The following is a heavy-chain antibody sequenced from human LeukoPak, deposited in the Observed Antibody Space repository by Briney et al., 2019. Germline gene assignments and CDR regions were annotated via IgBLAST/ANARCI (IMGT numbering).Heavy chain of an antibody. Sequence: GGSLRLSCAASGFTVSSNYMSWVRQAPGKGLVGFSVIYSGGGNYYYDPVKGRFTTSRDDAKNSLSLQMNSLRAEDTGVYYCASGWSAAPFDYWGQGTLVTVSS. D-gene: IGHD6-13*01. J-gene: IGHJ4*02. CDR3: ASGWSAAPFDY. CDR1: GFTVSSNY. V-gene: IGHV3-66*01. CDR2: IYSGGGN.